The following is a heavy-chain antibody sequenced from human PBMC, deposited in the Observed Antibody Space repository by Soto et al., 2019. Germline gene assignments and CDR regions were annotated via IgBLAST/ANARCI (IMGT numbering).Heavy chain of an antibody. V-gene: IGHV3-21*01. D-gene: IGHD3-22*01. CDR2: ISSSSSYI. CDR3: ASLLRYYDSSGSLDAFDI. J-gene: IGHJ3*02. CDR1: GFTFRTYG. Sequence: GGSLRLSCAASGFTFRTYGMHWVRQAPGKGLEWVSSISSSSSYIYYADSVKGRFTISRDNAKNSLYLQMNSLRAEDTAVYYCASLLRYYDSSGSLDAFDIWGQGTMVTVSS.